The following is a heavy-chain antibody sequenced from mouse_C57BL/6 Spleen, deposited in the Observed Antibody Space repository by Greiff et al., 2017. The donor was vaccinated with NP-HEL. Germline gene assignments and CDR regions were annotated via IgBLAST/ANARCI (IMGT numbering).Heavy chain of an antibody. CDR1: GYTFTSYW. Sequence: QVQLQQPGAELVMPGASVKLSCKASGYTFTSYWMHWVKQRPGQGLEWIGEIDPSDGYTNYNQKFKGKSTLTVDKSSSTAYMQLSSLTSEDSAVYYCARALTTVAPMDYWGQGTSVTVSS. D-gene: IGHD1-1*01. CDR3: ARALTTVAPMDY. V-gene: IGHV1-69*01. CDR2: IDPSDGYT. J-gene: IGHJ4*01.